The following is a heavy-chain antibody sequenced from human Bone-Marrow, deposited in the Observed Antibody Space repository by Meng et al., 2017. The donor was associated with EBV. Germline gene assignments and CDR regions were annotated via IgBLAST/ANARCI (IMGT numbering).Heavy chain of an antibody. CDR2: MDPNSGNT. CDR1: GSTFTRYD. V-gene: IGHV1-8*01. J-gene: IGHJ5*02. D-gene: IGHD3-10*01. CDR3: ARDVYASGTYRADP. Sequence: QGSVGRSGAGVKKAGASVKVSCNASGSTFTRYDINWVRQATGQGLEWMGWMDPNSGNTGFAQKFQGRVTMTSNTSISTAYMELSALTSEDTAVYYCARDVYASGTYRADPWGQGTLVTVSS.